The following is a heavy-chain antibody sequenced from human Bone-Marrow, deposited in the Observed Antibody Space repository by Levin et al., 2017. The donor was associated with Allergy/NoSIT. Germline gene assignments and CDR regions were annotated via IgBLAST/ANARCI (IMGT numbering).Heavy chain of an antibody. D-gene: IGHD5-18*01. J-gene: IGHJ6*02. V-gene: IGHV3-53*01. CDR1: GFTVSSNY. CDR2: IYSGGST. Sequence: GGSLRLSCAASGFTVSSNYMSWVRQAPGKGLEWVSVIYSGGSTYYADSVKGRFTISRDNSKNTLYLQMNSLRAEDTAVYYCARATIGIQLWFGYYYYYGMDGWGQGTTVTVSS. CDR3: ARATIGIQLWFGYYYYYGMDG.